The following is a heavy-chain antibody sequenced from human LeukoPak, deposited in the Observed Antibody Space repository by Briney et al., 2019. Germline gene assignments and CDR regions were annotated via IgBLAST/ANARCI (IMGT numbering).Heavy chain of an antibody. D-gene: IGHD6-19*01. Sequence: SETLSLTCTVSGGSISSSDYYWGWIRQPPGKALEWIGTIHYDGTTYYNPSLKSRVTISVDTSNNQCSLKVTSVTAADTAVSYCARRPGSGWFFDYWGQGTLASVSS. CDR3: ARRPGSGWFFDY. V-gene: IGHV4-39*01. CDR1: GGSISSSDYY. CDR2: IHYDGTT. J-gene: IGHJ4*02.